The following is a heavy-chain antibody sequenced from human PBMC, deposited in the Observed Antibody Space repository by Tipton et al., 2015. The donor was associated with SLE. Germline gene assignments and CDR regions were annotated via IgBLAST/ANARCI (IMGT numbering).Heavy chain of an antibody. CDR3: ARERRSYSSSSSGMDV. J-gene: IGHJ6*02. V-gene: IGHV4-61*08. CDR2: IYYSGST. Sequence: TLSLTCTVSGDSIGSGGHDWSWIRQPPGKGLEWIGYIYYSGSTNYNPYLKSRVTISVDTSKNQFSLKLSSVTAADTAVYYCARERRSYSSSSSGMDVWGQGTTVTVSS. CDR1: GDSIGSGGHD. D-gene: IGHD6-13*01.